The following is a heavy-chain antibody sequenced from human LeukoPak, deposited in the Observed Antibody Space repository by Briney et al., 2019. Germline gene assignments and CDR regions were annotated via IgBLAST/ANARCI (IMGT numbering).Heavy chain of an antibody. D-gene: IGHD2-15*01. CDR1: GYTFTGYY. Sequence: ASVKVSCKASGYTFTGYYLHWVRQAPGQRLEWMGWINPNSGGTNYAQKFQGRVTMTRDTYISTAYMELSRLRSDDTAVYYCARVMETPYCSGGSCYGYYYYMDVWGKGTTVTISS. CDR3: ARVMETPYCSGGSCYGYYYYMDV. V-gene: IGHV1-2*02. J-gene: IGHJ6*03. CDR2: INPNSGGT.